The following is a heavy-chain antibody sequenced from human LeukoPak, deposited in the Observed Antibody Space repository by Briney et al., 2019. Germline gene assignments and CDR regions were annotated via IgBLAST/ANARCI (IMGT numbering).Heavy chain of an antibody. CDR2: ISAYNGKT. V-gene: IGHV1-18*01. D-gene: IGHD3-16*02. Sequence: ASVKVSCKASGYTFTSYGISWVRQAPGQGLEWMGWISAYNGKTNYAQKLQGRVTMTTDTSTSTAYMELRSLRSDDTAVYYCARAGYDYVWGSYRLEFDYWGQGTLVTVSS. CDR3: ARAGYDYVWGSYRLEFDY. CDR1: GYTFTSYG. J-gene: IGHJ4*02.